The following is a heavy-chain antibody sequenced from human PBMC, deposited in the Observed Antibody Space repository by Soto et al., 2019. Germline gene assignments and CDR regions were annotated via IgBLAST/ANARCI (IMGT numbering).Heavy chain of an antibody. V-gene: IGHV3-33*01. CDR3: ARDRSTVRYYCDF. Sequence: PGGSLRLSCAASGLIFSSYGMHWVRQAPGKGLAWVAVIWYDGSNRHYADSVKGRFTISRDNSKNMVYLQMNSLRVDGTAVYYCARDRSTVRYYCDFWGKGALGTASS. J-gene: IGHJ4*02. D-gene: IGHD4-4*01. CDR1: GLIFSSYG. CDR2: IWYDGSNR.